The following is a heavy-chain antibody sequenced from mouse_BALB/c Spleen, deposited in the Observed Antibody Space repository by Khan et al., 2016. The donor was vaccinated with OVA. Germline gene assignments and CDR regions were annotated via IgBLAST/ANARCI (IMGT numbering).Heavy chain of an antibody. Sequence: QIQLVQSGPEVKKPGETVKISCKASGHTFTKFGMNWVKQAPGKGLKWMGWINTYTGEPTYADDFNGRFAFSLETSASTAYLKINILNNEDTATYLCARPPYFSYVLDNWGQGTSVTVSS. CDR2: INTYTGEP. D-gene: IGHD2-10*01. CDR1: GHTFTKFG. J-gene: IGHJ4*01. V-gene: IGHV9-3-1*01. CDR3: ARPPYFSYVLDN.